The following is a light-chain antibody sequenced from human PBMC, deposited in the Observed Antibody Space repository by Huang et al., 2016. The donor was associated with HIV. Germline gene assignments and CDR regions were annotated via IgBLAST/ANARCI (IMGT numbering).Light chain of an antibody. CDR1: QSITSN. CDR3: QQYNSWPPSIT. V-gene: IGKV3-15*01. J-gene: IGKJ5*01. Sequence: EVVMTQSPATLAVSPGERATLSCRTSQSITSNLPWYQQQPGQAPRLLIYVGTTRAPYTPARFSGSGSATEFTLTISSLQSEDFAIYYCQQYNSWPPSITFGQGTRLEIK. CDR2: VGT.